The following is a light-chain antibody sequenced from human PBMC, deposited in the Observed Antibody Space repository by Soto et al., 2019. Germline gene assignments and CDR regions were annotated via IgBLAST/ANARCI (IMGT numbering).Light chain of an antibody. CDR3: QVWDSTSDHVV. CDR2: DDS. J-gene: IGLJ2*01. CDR1: NIGSKS. V-gene: IGLV3-21*02. Sequence: SYELTQPPSVSVAPGQTAKITCGGNNIGSKSVHWYQQKPGQAPALVVYDDSVRPSGIPERFSGSNSGNTATLTISRVEAGDEADYDCQVWDSTSDHVVFVGGTKLTVL.